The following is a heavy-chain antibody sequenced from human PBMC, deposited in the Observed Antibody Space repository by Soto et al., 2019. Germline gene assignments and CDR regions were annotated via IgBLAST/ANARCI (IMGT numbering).Heavy chain of an antibody. Sequence: ASVKVSCKASGFTFTSYAIHWVRQAPGQRLEWMGWINPGNGNTKYSQKFQGRVTITADKSTSTAYMELSSLRSEDTAVYYCARLKRQLVLNATTRTYNWFDPWGQGTLVTVSS. CDR1: GFTFTSYA. D-gene: IGHD6-6*01. J-gene: IGHJ5*02. CDR2: INPGNGNT. CDR3: ARLKRQLVLNATTRTYNWFDP. V-gene: IGHV1-3*01.